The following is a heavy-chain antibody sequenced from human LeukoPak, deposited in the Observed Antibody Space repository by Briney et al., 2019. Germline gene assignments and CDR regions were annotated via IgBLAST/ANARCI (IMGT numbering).Heavy chain of an antibody. J-gene: IGHJ3*02. D-gene: IGHD2-2*01. CDR3: ARASHGYCSSTSCSRRAFDI. Sequence: SETLSLTCAVYGGSFSGYYWSWIRQPPGKGLEWIGEINHSGSTNYNPSLKSRVTISVDTSKNQFSLKLSSVTAADTAVYYCARASHGYCSSTSCSRRAFDIWGQGTMDTVSS. V-gene: IGHV4-34*01. CDR2: INHSGST. CDR1: GGSFSGYY.